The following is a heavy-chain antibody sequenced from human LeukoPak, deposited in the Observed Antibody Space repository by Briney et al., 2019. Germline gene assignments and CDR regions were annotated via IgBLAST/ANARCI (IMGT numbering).Heavy chain of an antibody. J-gene: IGHJ2*01. CDR2: ISGSGGST. CDR3: AKDDSPGGELRRWGGETNGYFDL. D-gene: IGHD1-26*01. Sequence: GGSLRLSCAASGFTFSSYAMSWVHQAPGKGLEWVSAISGSGGSTYCADSVKGRFTISRDNSKNTLYLQMNSLRAEDTAVYYCAKDDSPGGELRRWGGETNGYFDLWGRGTLVTVSS. CDR1: GFTFSSYA. V-gene: IGHV3-23*01.